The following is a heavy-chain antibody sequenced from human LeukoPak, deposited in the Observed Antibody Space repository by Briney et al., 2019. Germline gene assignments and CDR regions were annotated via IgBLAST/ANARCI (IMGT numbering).Heavy chain of an antibody. CDR2: ISSRSSTK. Sequence: GGSLRLSCAASGFTFSAYSMNWVRQAPGKRLEWVSYISSRSSTKYYSDSVKGRFTMSRENAKNSLYLQMNSLRDEDTAVYYCGRVSDSSNWYGVGYWGQGTLVIVSS. V-gene: IGHV3-48*02. D-gene: IGHD6-13*01. CDR1: GFTFSAYS. J-gene: IGHJ4*02. CDR3: GRVSDSSNWYGVGY.